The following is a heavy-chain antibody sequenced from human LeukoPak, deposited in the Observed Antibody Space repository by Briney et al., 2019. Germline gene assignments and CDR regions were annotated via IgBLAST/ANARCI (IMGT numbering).Heavy chain of an antibody. CDR1: GESISGFY. D-gene: IGHD6-13*01. CDR2: IYYSGST. J-gene: IGHJ6*03. V-gene: IGHV4-59*12. CDR3: ASLRQQLVSNYYMDV. Sequence: DPSETLSLTCTVSGESISGFYWTWIRQPPGKGLEWIGYIYYSGSTNYNPSLKSRVTISVDTSKNQFSLKLSSVTAADTAVYYCASLRQQLVSNYYMDVWGKGTTVTVSS.